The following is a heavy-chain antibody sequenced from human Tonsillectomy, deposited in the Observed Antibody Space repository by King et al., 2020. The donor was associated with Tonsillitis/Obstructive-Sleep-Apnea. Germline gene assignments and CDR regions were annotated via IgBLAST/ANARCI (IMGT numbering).Heavy chain of an antibody. J-gene: IGHJ6*03. V-gene: IGHV3-30*04. CDR2: ISYDGSNK. D-gene: IGHD3-3*01. CDR1: GFTFSSYA. CDR3: ARDADYDFWSGYYPPNYYMDV. Sequence: VQLVESGGGVVQPGRSLRLSCAASGFTFSSYAMHWVRQAPGKGLEWVAVISYDGSNKYYADSVKGRFTISRDNSKNTLYLQMNSLRAEDTAVYYCARDADYDFWSGYYPPNYYMDVWGKGTTVTVSS.